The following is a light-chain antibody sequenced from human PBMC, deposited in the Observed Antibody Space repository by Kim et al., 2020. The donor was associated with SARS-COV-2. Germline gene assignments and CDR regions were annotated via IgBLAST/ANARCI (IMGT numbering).Light chain of an antibody. J-gene: IGKJ2*01. CDR2: DSS. CDR3: QQRTQWPVT. CDR1: ESISIY. Sequence: EIVLTQSPATLSLSPGERATLSCRSSESISIYLAWYQQKPGQAPRLLIYDSSNRATGIPARFSGSGSGTDFTLTISSLEPEDFAVYYCQQRTQWPVTFGQGTKLEI. V-gene: IGKV3-11*01.